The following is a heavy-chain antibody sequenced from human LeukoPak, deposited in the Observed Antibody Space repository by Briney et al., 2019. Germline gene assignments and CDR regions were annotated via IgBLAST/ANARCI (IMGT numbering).Heavy chain of an antibody. Sequence: ASVKVSCKASGYSFTSHYMHWVRQAPGQGLEWMGIINPSGGSTSYAQMSQGRVTMTRDMSTSTVYMELSSLRSEDTAVYYCARPIAARLGVARVDAFDIWGQGTMVTVSS. D-gene: IGHD6-6*01. V-gene: IGHV1-46*01. CDR1: GYSFTSHY. CDR2: INPSGGST. J-gene: IGHJ3*02. CDR3: ARPIAARLGVARVDAFDI.